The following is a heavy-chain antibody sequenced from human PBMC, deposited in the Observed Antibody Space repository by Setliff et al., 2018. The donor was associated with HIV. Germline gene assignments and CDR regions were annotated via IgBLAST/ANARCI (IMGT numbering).Heavy chain of an antibody. D-gene: IGHD2-15*01. V-gene: IGHV1-18*01. CDR1: GSSFTNYG. CDR2: ISSYTDNT. CDR3: ARDDVGYCSGGSCYHLFDTFDI. Sequence: ASVKVSCKASGSSFTNYGISWVRQAPGQGLEWMGWISSYTDNTNYALNLQGRVTMTTDTSTSTAYMELRSLRSDDTAVYYCARDDVGYCSGGSCYHLFDTFDIWGQGTGVTVSS. J-gene: IGHJ3*02.